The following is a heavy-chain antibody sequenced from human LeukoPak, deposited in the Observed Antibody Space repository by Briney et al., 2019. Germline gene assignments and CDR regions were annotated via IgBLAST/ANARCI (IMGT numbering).Heavy chain of an antibody. J-gene: IGHJ4*02. V-gene: IGHV3-48*03. CDR2: ISSSGSTI. Sequence: GGSLSLSCAASGFTFSSYEMNWVRQAPGKGLEWVSYISSSGSTIYYADSVKGRFTISRDNAKNSLYLQMNSLRAEDTAVYYCARDPKPYYYDSSGYYSSRWGRGTLVTVSS. CDR1: GFTFSSYE. CDR3: ARDPKPYYYDSSGYYSSR. D-gene: IGHD3-22*01.